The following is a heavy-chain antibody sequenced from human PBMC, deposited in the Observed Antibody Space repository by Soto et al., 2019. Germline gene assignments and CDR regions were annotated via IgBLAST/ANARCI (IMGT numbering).Heavy chain of an antibody. CDR1: GFTFSDYY. CDR2: IRNKANSYTT. Sequence: EVHLVESGGGLVQPGGSLRLSCAASGFTFSDYYMDWVRQAPGKGLEWVGRIRNKANSYTTEYAASVKGRFTISRDDLKNSGYLQMNGLKTEDTAVYYCAKGYCTGGSCYSGDYWGQGTVVTVSS. D-gene: IGHD2-15*01. V-gene: IGHV3-72*01. J-gene: IGHJ4*02. CDR3: AKGYCTGGSCYSGDY.